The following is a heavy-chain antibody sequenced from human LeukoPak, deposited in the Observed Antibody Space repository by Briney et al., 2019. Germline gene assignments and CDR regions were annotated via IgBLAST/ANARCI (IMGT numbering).Heavy chain of an antibody. D-gene: IGHD3-22*01. CDR1: GFTFSSYW. CDR2: IKQDGGQK. J-gene: IGHJ4*02. V-gene: IGHV3-7*03. CDR3: ARGEYYYDGGY. Sequence: PGGSLRLSCAASGFTFSSYWMSWVRQAPGKGLEWVANIKQDGGQKYYVDSVRGRFTISRDNAKKSLFLQMNSLRVEDTAVYYCARGEYYYDGGYWGQGTLVTVSS.